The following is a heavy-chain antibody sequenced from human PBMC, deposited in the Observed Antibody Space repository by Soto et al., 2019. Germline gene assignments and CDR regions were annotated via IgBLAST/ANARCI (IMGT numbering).Heavy chain of an antibody. D-gene: IGHD2-15*01. Sequence: QVQLVESGGGVVQPGGSLRLSCTTSGFTFNTYGMYWVRQAPGKGLECVAIIWFDGSNKYYGDYVKGRFTISRDNSKNTLYLQMNSRRAEDTALYYCARGDCTGAYCYSWPFNYGVDVWGRGTTGTVSS. CDR2: IWFDGSNK. CDR3: ARGDCTGAYCYSWPFNYGVDV. V-gene: IGHV3-33*08. J-gene: IGHJ6*02. CDR1: GFTFNTYG.